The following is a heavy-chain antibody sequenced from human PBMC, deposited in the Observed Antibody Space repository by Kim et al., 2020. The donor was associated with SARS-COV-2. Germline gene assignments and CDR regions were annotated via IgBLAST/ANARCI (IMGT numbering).Heavy chain of an antibody. D-gene: IGHD2-2*02. CDR1: GGSFSGYY. CDR2: INHSGST. CDR3: ARSPYCSSTSCYTGNNNW. Sequence: SETLSLTCAVYGGSFSGYYWSWIRQPPGKGLEWIGEINHSGSTNYNPSLKSRVTISVDTSKNQFSLKLSSVTAADTAVYYCARSPYCSSTSCYTGNNNW. J-gene: IGHJ5*01. V-gene: IGHV4-34*01.